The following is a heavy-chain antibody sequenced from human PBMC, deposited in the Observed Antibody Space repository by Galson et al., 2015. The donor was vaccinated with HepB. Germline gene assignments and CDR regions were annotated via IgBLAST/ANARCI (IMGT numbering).Heavy chain of an antibody. D-gene: IGHD1-26*01. J-gene: IGHJ3*02. Sequence: SGAEVKKPGESLRISCKGSGYSFTSYWISWVRQMPGKGLEWMGRIDPSDSYTNYSPSFQGHVTISADKSISTAYLQWSSLKASDTAMYYCARRGGVGATSLDGFDIWGQGTMVTVSS. CDR2: IDPSDSYT. V-gene: IGHV5-10-1*01. CDR3: ARRGGVGATSLDGFDI. CDR1: GYSFTSYW.